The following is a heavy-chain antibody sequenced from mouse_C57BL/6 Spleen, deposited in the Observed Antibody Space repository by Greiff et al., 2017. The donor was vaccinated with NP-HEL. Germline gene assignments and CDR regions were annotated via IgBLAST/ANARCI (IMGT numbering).Heavy chain of an antibody. CDR2: IDPSDSET. J-gene: IGHJ3*01. V-gene: IGHV1-52*01. CDR3: ARDDYSWFAY. D-gene: IGHD2-4*01. CDR1: GYTFTSYW. Sequence: QVQLKESGAELVRPGSSVKLSCKASGYTFTSYWMHWVKQRPIQGLEWIGNIDPSDSETHYNQKFKDKATLTVDKSSSTAYMQLSSLTSEDSAVYYCARDDYSWFAYWGQGTLVTVSA.